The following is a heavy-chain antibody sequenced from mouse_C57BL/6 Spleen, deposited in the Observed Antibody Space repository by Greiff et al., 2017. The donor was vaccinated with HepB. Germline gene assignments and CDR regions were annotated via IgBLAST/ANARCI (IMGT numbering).Heavy chain of an antibody. V-gene: IGHV5-9-1*02. Sequence: EVKVVESGEGLVKPGGSLKLSCAASGFTFSSYAMSWVRQTPEKRLEWVAYISSGGDYIYYADTVKGRFTISRDNARNTLYLQMSSLKSEDTAMYYCTREKTGTYAMDYWGQGTSVTVSS. CDR2: ISSGGDYI. D-gene: IGHD4-1*01. CDR1: GFTFSSYA. CDR3: TREKTGTYAMDY. J-gene: IGHJ4*01.